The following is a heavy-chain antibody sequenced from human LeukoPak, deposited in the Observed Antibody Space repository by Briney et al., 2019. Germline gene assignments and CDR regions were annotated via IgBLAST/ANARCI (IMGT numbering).Heavy chain of an antibody. CDR1: GYTFTSYG. D-gene: IGHD3-10*01. J-gene: IGHJ6*02. CDR2: ISAYNGNT. Sequence: ASVKVSCKASGYTFTSYGISWVRQAPGQGLEWMGWISAYNGNTNYAQKLQGRVTMTTVTSTSTAYMELRSLRSDDTAVYYCARSMVRGVIRYYYYGMDVWGQGTTVTVSS. CDR3: ARSMVRGVIRYYYYGMDV. V-gene: IGHV1-18*01.